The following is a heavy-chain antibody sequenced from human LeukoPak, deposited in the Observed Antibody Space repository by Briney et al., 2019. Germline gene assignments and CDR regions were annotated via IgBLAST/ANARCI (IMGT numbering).Heavy chain of an antibody. CDR3: STDLMVRGIIIKTDPGN. Sequence: GASVRVSCKASGFTFFSSVVQWVRQARGQRPEWIGWIVVDGAKTNYAQKFQERVTITRDVSTSTAYMELSSLRSEDTAVYYCSTDLMVRGIIIKTDPGNWGLGTLVTVSS. J-gene: IGHJ4*02. CDR2: IVVDGAKT. CDR1: GFTFFSSV. V-gene: IGHV1-58*01. D-gene: IGHD3-10*01.